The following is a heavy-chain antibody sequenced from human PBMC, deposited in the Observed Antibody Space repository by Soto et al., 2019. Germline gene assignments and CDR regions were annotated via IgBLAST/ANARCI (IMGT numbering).Heavy chain of an antibody. J-gene: IGHJ3*02. CDR1: GYTFSSYV. CDR2: ISGYNGNT. D-gene: IGHD2-15*01. Sequence: GASVKVSCKASGYTFSSYVVSWVRQAPGQGLEWMGWISGYNGNTKYTQRFQGRVTMTTDTSTSTANMELRSLRSDDTAVYYCARVHCSGNCYLMRMYEALDIWGQGTMVTVS. V-gene: IGHV1-18*01. CDR3: ARVHCSGNCYLMRMYEALDI.